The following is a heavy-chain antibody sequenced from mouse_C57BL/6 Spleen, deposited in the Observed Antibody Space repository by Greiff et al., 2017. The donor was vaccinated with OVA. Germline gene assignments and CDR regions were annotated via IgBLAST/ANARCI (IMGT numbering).Heavy chain of an antibody. CDR1: GYTFTSYW. J-gene: IGHJ3*01. Sequence: QVQLQQSGAELVKPGASVKLSCKASGYTFTSYWMQWVKQRPGQGLEWIGEIDPSDSYTNYNQKFKGKATLTVDTSSSTAYMQLSSLTSEDSAVYYCARGDLFAYWGQGTLVTVSA. CDR3: ARGDLFAY. V-gene: IGHV1-50*01. CDR2: IDPSDSYT.